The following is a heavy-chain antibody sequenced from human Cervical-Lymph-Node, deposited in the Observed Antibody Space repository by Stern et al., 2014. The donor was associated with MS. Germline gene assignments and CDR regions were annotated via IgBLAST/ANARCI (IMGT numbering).Heavy chain of an antibody. CDR1: GYSFTGNY. D-gene: IGHD5-18*01. V-gene: IGHV1-2*06. CDR3: ARERGRAGPAMADY. J-gene: IGHJ4*02. Sequence: VQLEESGAEVKKPGASVKVSCKAAGYSFTGNYIHWLRQAPGPGLEWMGRTNPNSGDSNYALKVQGRVTMTRDTSISTAYMNLNRLGIDDTAVYYCARERGRAGPAMADYWGQGTLVTVSS. CDR2: TNPNSGDS.